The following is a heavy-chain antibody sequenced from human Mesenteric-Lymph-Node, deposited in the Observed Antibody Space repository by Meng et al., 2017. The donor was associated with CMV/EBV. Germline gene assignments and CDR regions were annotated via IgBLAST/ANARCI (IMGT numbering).Heavy chain of an antibody. CDR3: ARTYVSGYYSYGIDV. J-gene: IGHJ6*02. CDR1: GGSISSHY. CDR2: IHYSGST. V-gene: IGHV4-59*11. D-gene: IGHD3-10*01. Sequence: SETLSLTCTVSGGSISSHYWSWIRQSPGKGLEWIGYIHYSGSTSYNPSLKSRVTISVDTSKHQFSLKVTSLTAADTAVYYCARTYVSGYYSYGIDVWGQGTTVTVSS.